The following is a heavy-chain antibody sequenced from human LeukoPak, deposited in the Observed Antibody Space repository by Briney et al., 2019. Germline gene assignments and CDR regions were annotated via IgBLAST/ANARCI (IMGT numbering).Heavy chain of an antibody. CDR3: ARGLGNDGIFDY. V-gene: IGHV1-8*02. CDR1: GYTFTSYD. CDR2: MNPNSGNT. D-gene: IGHD1-1*01. J-gene: IGHJ4*02. Sequence: GASVKVSCKASGYTFTSYDINWVRQATGQGLEWMGWMNPNSGNTGYAQRFQGRVTMTRNTSISTAYMELSSLRSEDTAVYYCARGLGNDGIFDYWGQGTLVTVSS.